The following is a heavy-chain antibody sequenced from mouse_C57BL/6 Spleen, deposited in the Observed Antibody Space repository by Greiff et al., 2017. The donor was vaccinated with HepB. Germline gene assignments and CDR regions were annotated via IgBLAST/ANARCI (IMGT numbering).Heavy chain of an antibody. CDR1: GYTFTSYW. J-gene: IGHJ1*03. Sequence: VQLQQPGAELVMPGASVKLSCKASGYTFTSYWMHWVKQRPGQGLEWIGEIDPSDSYTNYNQKFKGKSTLTADKSSSTAYMQRSSLTSEDSAVYYCARVALRRNWYFDVWGTGTTVTVSS. V-gene: IGHV1-69*01. CDR2: IDPSDSYT. CDR3: ARVALRRNWYFDV.